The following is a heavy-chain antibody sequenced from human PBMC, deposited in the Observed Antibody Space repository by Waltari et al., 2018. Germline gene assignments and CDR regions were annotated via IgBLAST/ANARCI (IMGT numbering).Heavy chain of an antibody. CDR3: ARERGITGTTGYYYYYGMDV. CDR2: IIPIFGTA. V-gene: IGHV1-69*01. CDR1: GGTFSSYA. Sequence: QVQLVQSGAEVKKPGSSVKVSCKASGGTFSSYAISWVRQAPGQGLGWMGGIIPIFGTANDAQKFQGRVTITADESTSTAYMELSSLRSEDTAVYYCARERGITGTTGYYYYYGMDVWGQGTTVTVSS. J-gene: IGHJ6*02. D-gene: IGHD1-7*01.